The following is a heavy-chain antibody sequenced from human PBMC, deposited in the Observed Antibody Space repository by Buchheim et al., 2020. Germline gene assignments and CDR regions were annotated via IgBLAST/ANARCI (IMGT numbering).Heavy chain of an antibody. V-gene: IGHV3-7*03. D-gene: IGHD5-18*01. Sequence: EVQLVDSGGGLVQPGGSLRLSCAASGFTFSSYWMSSVRQAPGKGPEWVANIKRDGSEKYYVDSVKGRFTISRDNAKNSLYLQMNSLRDEDTAVYYCAKYEGYDYGPFDSWGQGTL. CDR1: GFTFSSYW. J-gene: IGHJ4*02. CDR2: IKRDGSEK. CDR3: AKYEGYDYGPFDS.